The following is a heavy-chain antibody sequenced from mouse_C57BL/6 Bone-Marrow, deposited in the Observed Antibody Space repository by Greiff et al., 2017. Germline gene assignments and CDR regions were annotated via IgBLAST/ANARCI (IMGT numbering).Heavy chain of an antibody. V-gene: IGHV1-59*01. CDR1: GYTFTSYW. CDR3: ARGGVITTVPQFAY. J-gene: IGHJ3*01. D-gene: IGHD1-1*01. CDR2: IDPSDSYT. Sequence: QVQLQQPGAELVRPGTSVKLSCKASGYTFTSYWMHWVKQRPGQGLEWIGVIDPSDSYTNYNQKFKGKATLTVDTSSSTAYMQLSSLTSEDSAVYYCARGGVITTVPQFAYWGQGTLVTVSA.